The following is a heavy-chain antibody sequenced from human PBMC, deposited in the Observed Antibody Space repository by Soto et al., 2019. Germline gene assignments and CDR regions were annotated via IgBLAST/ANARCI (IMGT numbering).Heavy chain of an antibody. Sequence: GGSLRLSCAASGFTFSSYGMHWVRQAPGKGLEWVAVISYDGSNKYYADSVKGRFTISRDNSKNTLYLQMNSLRAEDTAVYYCAKDSVACSSTSCPFDYWGQGTLVTVSS. J-gene: IGHJ4*02. V-gene: IGHV3-30*18. D-gene: IGHD2-2*01. CDR1: GFTFSSYG. CDR3: AKDSVACSSTSCPFDY. CDR2: ISYDGSNK.